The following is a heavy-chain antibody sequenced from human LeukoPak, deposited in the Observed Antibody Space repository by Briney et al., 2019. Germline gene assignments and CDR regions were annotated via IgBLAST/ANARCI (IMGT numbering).Heavy chain of an antibody. J-gene: IGHJ6*02. CDR1: GFTFSRYW. V-gene: IGHV3-74*01. CDR3: ARVEVGPTRPGMDV. Sequence: GGSLRLSCAASGFTFSRYWMHWVRQTPGRGLVWVSRINSDGSDTSYADSVKGRFTISRDNAKNTLCLQMNSLRAEDTAVNYCARVEVGPTRPGMDVWGQGTTVTVSS. D-gene: IGHD1-26*01. CDR2: INSDGSDT.